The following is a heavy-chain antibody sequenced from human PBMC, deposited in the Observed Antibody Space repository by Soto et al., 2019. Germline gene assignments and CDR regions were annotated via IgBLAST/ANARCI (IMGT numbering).Heavy chain of an antibody. Sequence: QVQLVESGGGVVQPGRSLRLSCAASGFTFSSYGMHWVRQAPGTGLEWVAVISYDGSNKYYADSVKGRFTISSDNAKNTLYLQMNSLRSEDKAVYYCAKDYHDSSSWYAPDYYCMDVGGRGTTVTVSS. J-gene: IGHJ6*03. D-gene: IGHD6-13*01. V-gene: IGHV3-30*18. CDR3: AKDYHDSSSWYAPDYYCMDV. CDR2: ISYDGSNK. CDR1: GFTFSSYG.